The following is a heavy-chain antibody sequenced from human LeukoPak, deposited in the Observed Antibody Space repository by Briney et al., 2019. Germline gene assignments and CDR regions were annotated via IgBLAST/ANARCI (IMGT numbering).Heavy chain of an antibody. CDR3: ARGGGGAWDFFFDY. Sequence: GGSLRLSCAASGFTFNSYSMNWVRQAPGKGLEWISYIDASGNTMHYADSVKGRFTISRDNARNSLYLQMESLRAEDTAVYYCARGGGGAWDFFFDYWGQGALVTVSS. CDR1: GFTFNSYS. CDR2: IDASGNTM. D-gene: IGHD3-16*01. J-gene: IGHJ4*02. V-gene: IGHV3-48*01.